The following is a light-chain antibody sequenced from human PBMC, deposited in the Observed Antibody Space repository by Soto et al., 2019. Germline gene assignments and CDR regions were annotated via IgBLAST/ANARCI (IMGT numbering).Light chain of an antibody. J-gene: IGKJ1*01. Sequence: DIQMTQSPSSVSASVGDRVTITCRASQAISTWLAWYQQNPGKAPKLLIYSASNLQSGVPSRFSGSGSGTDFTLTISSLQPEDFATYYCQQATSFTRTVGQGTKVEIK. CDR1: QAISTW. V-gene: IGKV1D-12*01. CDR3: QQATSFTRT. CDR2: SAS.